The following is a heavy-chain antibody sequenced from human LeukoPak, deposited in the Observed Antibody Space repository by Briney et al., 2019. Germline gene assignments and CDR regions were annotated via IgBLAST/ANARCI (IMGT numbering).Heavy chain of an antibody. V-gene: IGHV3-11*01. Sequence: GGTLRLTCAASGFTFSDYYINWSRQAPGEGLGLISYVSSSGLTHNYAAVVKGRFSVSRDNAKDSLYPQMNSLRAEDTAIYYCATTIYVWGFHRPTGGLDYWGQVTPVTVSS. CDR3: ATTIYVWGFHRPTGGLDY. J-gene: IGHJ4*02. CDR1: GFTFSDYY. D-gene: IGHD3-16*01. CDR2: VSSSGLTH.